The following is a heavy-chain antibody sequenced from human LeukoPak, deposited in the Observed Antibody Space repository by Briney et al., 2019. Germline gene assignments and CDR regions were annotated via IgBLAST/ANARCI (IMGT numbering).Heavy chain of an antibody. Sequence: ASVKVSCKASGYTFTGYYMHWVRQAPGQGLELMGWINPNSGGTNYAQKFQGRVTMTRDASISTAYMELSRLRSDDTAVYYCARHNHIVVVVAATVGAFDIWGQGTMVTVSS. J-gene: IGHJ3*02. CDR2: INPNSGGT. CDR1: GYTFTGYY. V-gene: IGHV1-2*02. D-gene: IGHD2-15*01. CDR3: ARHNHIVVVVAATVGAFDI.